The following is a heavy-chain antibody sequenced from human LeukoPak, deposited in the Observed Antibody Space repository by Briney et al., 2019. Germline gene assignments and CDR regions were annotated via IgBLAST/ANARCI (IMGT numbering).Heavy chain of an antibody. J-gene: IGHJ4*02. CDR1: GFTFSSYW. Sequence: GGSLRLSCAASGFTFSSYWMSWVRQAPGKGLEWVANIKQDGSEKYYVDSVKGRFTISRDNAKNPLYLQMNSLRAEDTAVYYCAREGREVRGSELTRTAFDYWGQGTLVTVSS. V-gene: IGHV3-7*01. CDR3: AREGREVRGSELTRTAFDY. D-gene: IGHD3-10*01. CDR2: IKQDGSEK.